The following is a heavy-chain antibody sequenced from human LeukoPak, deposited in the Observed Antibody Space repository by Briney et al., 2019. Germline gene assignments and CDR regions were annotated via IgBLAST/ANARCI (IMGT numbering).Heavy chain of an antibody. J-gene: IGHJ5*02. V-gene: IGHV3-30*03. D-gene: IGHD6-13*01. Sequence: GGSLRLSCAASGFTFSSYSMNWVRQAPGKGLEWVAVISYDVSSEYYADSVKGRFTVSRDNSKNTLYLQMNSLKTEDTAVYYCAREPAATGRGWFDPWGQGTLVTVSS. CDR2: ISYDVSSE. CDR3: AREPAATGRGWFDP. CDR1: GFTFSSYS.